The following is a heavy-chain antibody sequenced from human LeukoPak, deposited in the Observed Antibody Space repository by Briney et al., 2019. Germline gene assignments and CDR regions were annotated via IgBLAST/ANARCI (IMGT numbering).Heavy chain of an antibody. CDR1: GSTFSSYE. D-gene: IGHD5-18*01. V-gene: IGHV3-48*03. J-gene: IGHJ4*02. CDR2: ISSSGSTI. Sequence: GGSLRLSCAASGSTFSSYEMNWVRQAPGKGLEWVSYISSSGSTIYYADSVKGRFTISRDNSRNTLYLQMNSLRAEDTAVYYCAKEVKRGYSYGYGTDFDYWGQGTLVTVSS. CDR3: AKEVKRGYSYGYGTDFDY.